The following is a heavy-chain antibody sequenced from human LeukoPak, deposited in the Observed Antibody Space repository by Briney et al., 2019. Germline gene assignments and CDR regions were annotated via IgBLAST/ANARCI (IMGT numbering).Heavy chain of an antibody. CDR3: ARARKGIQLWSRLLDY. V-gene: IGHV1-2*02. D-gene: IGHD5-18*01. Sequence: ASVKVSCKASGYTFTGYYMHWVRQAPGQGLEWMGWINPNSGGTNYAQKFQGRVTMTRDTSISTACMELSRLRSDDTAVYYCARARKGIQLWSRLLDYWGQGTLVTVSS. CDR1: GYTFTGYY. CDR2: INPNSGGT. J-gene: IGHJ4*02.